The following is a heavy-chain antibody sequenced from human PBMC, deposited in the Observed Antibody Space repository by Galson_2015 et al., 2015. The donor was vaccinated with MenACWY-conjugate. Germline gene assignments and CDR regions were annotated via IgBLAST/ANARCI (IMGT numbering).Heavy chain of an antibody. CDR3: ARVGTWIHQYFYYMDV. CDR1: GFTFTGYE. D-gene: IGHD5-18*01. Sequence: SLRLSCAASGFTFTGYEFNWVRQAPGKGLEWLSYISKSGSPIYYADSVKGRFTISRDNIKKSLFLGMNSLRAGDTGVYYCARVGTWIHQYFYYMDVRGKGTTVTVSS. CDR2: ISKSGSPI. V-gene: IGHV3-48*03. J-gene: IGHJ6*03.